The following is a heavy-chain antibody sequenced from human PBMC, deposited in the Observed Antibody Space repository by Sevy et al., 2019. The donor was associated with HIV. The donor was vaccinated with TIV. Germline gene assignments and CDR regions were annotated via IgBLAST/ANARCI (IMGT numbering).Heavy chain of an antibody. D-gene: IGHD3-10*01. Sequence: GGSLRLSCAASGLTVSSTYMSWVRQAPGKGLEWVSVIYSGGGTNYADSVKGRFTICRDSSKSTMYIQMNSLRAEDTALYYCATIRGSGGYWPYYFDNWGQGTLVTVSS. V-gene: IGHV3-53*01. CDR1: GLTVSSTY. CDR3: ATIRGSGGYWPYYFDN. CDR2: IYSGGGT. J-gene: IGHJ4*02.